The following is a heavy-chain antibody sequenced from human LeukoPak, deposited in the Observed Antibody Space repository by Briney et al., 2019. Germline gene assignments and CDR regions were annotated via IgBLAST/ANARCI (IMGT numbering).Heavy chain of an antibody. V-gene: IGHV1-8*01. CDR1: GYTFTSYD. D-gene: IGHD3-3*01. CDR2: MNPNSGNT. CDR3: ARLTPETGAAYFWSGYYESD. Sequence: ASVKVSCKASGYTFTSYDINWVRQANGQGLEWMGWMNPNSGNTGYAQKFQGRVTMTRNTSISTAYMELSSLRSEDTAVYYCARLTPETGAAYFWSGYYESDWGQGTLVTVSS. J-gene: IGHJ4*02.